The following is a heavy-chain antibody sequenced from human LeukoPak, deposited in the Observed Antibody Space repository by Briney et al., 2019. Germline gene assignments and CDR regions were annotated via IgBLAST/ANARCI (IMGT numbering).Heavy chain of an antibody. J-gene: IGHJ4*02. Sequence: PGGSLRLSCAASGFTFSSCAMSWVRQAPGKGLERVALTSNDGSNKYYAESVKGRFTISRDNSKNTLYLQMNSLRTEDTAVYYCAKNHVNTGMMTWGLDNWGQGTLVTVSS. CDR1: GFTFSSCA. V-gene: IGHV3-30*18. D-gene: IGHD3-16*01. CDR2: TSNDGSNK. CDR3: AKNHVNTGMMTWGLDN.